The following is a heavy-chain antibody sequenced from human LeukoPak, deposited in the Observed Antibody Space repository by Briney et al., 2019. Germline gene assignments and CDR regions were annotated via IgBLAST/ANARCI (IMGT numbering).Heavy chain of an antibody. V-gene: IGHV3-72*01. D-gene: IGHD2-2*01. Sequence: PGGSLRLSCAASGFTFSDHYMDWVRQAPGEGLEWVARIRKKSNGYNTQYAASVKGRFIISREDSRNSLYLQMNSLKTEDTAVYYCARVGVVVPAGMDIRGQGTMVTVSS. CDR3: ARVGVVVPAGMDI. CDR2: IRKKSNGYNT. CDR1: GFTFSDHY. J-gene: IGHJ3*02.